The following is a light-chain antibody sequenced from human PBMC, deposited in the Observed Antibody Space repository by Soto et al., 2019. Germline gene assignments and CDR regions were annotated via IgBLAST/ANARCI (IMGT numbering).Light chain of an antibody. CDR1: SSNIGAGYD. CDR2: GNT. J-gene: IGLJ2*01. Sequence: QSVLTQPPSVSGAPGQRVTIFCTGSSSNIGAGYDVHWYQQLPGTVPKLLIYGNTNRPSGVPDRFSGSKSGTSASLAITGLQAEDEADYYCQSYDSGLSGGVVFGGGTKVTVL. CDR3: QSYDSGLSGGVV. V-gene: IGLV1-40*01.